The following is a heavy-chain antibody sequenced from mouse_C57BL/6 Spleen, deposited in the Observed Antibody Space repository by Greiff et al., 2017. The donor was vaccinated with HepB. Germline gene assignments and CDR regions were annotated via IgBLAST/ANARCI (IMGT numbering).Heavy chain of an antibody. V-gene: IGHV7-3*01. D-gene: IGHD1-1*01. CDR2: IRNKANGYTT. CDR1: GFTFTDYY. Sequence: EVKLMESGGGLVQPGGSLSLSCAASGFTFTDYYMSWVRQPPGKALEWLGFIRNKANGYTTEYSASVKGRFTISRDNSQSILYLQMNALRAEDSATYYCAGYYGRGYAMDYWGQGTSVTVSS. J-gene: IGHJ4*01. CDR3: AGYYGRGYAMDY.